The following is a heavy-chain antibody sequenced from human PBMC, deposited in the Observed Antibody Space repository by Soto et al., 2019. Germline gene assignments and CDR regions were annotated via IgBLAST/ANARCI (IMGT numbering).Heavy chain of an antibody. J-gene: IGHJ6*02. CDR1: GGSFSGYY. V-gene: IGHV4-34*01. Sequence: SSETLSLTCAVYGGSFSGYYWSWIRQPPGKGLEWIGEINHSGSTNYNPSLKSRVTISVDTSKNQFSLKLSSVTAADTAVYYCARGRFRGQLYGRRYYYGMDVWGQGTTVTVSS. CDR3: ARGRFRGQLYGRRYYYGMDV. CDR2: INHSGST. D-gene: IGHD6-13*01.